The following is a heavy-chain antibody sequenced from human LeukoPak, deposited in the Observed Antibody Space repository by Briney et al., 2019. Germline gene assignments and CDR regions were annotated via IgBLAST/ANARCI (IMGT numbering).Heavy chain of an antibody. CDR2: IYYSGST. D-gene: IGHD1-14*01. V-gene: IGHV4-59*12. CDR1: GGSISSYY. CDR3: ARRPRRWPRGRAFDI. J-gene: IGHJ3*02. Sequence: SETLSLTCTVSGGSISSYYWSWIRQPPGKGLEWIGYIYYSGSTNYNPSLKSRVTISVDTSKNQFSLKLSSVTAADTAVYYCARRPRRWPRGRAFDIWGQGTMVTVSS.